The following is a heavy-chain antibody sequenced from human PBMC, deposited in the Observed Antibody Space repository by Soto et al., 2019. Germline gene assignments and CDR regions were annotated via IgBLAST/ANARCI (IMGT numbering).Heavy chain of an antibody. CDR1: AFTFSNHA. CDR2: ISYDGSNK. Sequence: PGGSLRLSCAASAFTFSNHAMHRVRQAPGKGLERVAIISYDGSNKYYADSVKGRFTISRDNSKNTLNLQMNSLRPEDTAVYYCGGPWESTTIGHSSFDSWGEGTPVTVSS. V-gene: IGHV3-30-3*01. D-gene: IGHD1-26*01. J-gene: IGHJ4*02. CDR3: GGPWESTTIGHSSFDS.